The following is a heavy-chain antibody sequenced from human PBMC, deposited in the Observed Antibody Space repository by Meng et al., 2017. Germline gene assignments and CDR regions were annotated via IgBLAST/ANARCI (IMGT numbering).Heavy chain of an antibody. Sequence: HILLTLSRPTLVTPTQTLALTCTFSGLSLRNSGVRLGWIRQPPGKALEWLALIYWDDDTPYSPTLKSRLTITKDPSKNQVVLTMTNMDPVDTATYYCAHRQDSSYDYWGQGTLVTVSS. J-gene: IGHJ4*02. CDR2: IYWDDDT. V-gene: IGHV2-5*02. D-gene: IGHD2-2*01. CDR1: GLSLRNSGVR. CDR3: AHRQDSSYDY.